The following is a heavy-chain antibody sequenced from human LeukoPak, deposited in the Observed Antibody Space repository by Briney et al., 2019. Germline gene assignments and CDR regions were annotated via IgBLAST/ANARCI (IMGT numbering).Heavy chain of an antibody. CDR2: IKQDGSEK. D-gene: IGHD6-13*01. Sequence: PGGSLRLSCAASGFTFSSYWMSWVRQAPGKGLEWAANIKQDGSEKYYVDSVKGRFTISRDNSKNTLYLQMNSLRAEDTAVYYCAKEGPYSSSWYYFDYWGQGTLVTVSS. J-gene: IGHJ4*02. CDR3: AKEGPYSSSWYYFDY. CDR1: GFTFSSYW. V-gene: IGHV3-7*01.